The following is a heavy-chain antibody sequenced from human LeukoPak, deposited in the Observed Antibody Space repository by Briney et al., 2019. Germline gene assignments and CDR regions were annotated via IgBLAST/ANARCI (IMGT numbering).Heavy chain of an antibody. CDR3: ASQYYYDSSGYSHAFDI. D-gene: IGHD3-22*01. J-gene: IGHJ3*02. Sequence: SETLSLTCTVSGGSISSYYWSWIRQPPGKGLEWIGYIYATGSTNYNPSLKSRVTISVDTSKNQFSLNLRSVTAADTAVYYCASQYYYDSSGYSHAFDIWGQGTMVTVSS. CDR1: GGSISSYY. V-gene: IGHV4-4*09. CDR2: IYATGST.